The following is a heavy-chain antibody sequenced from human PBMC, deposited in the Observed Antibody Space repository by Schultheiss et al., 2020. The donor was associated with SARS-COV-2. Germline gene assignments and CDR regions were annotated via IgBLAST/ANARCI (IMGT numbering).Heavy chain of an antibody. V-gene: IGHV3-11*01. CDR2: ISSSGSTI. Sequence: GGSLRLSCAASGFTFSDYYMSWIRQAPGKGLEWVSYISSSGSTIYYADSVKGRFTISRDNAKNSLYLQMNSLRAEDTAVYYCARDGPDIVATENLGEFDYWGQGTLVTVSS. J-gene: IGHJ4*02. CDR1: GFTFSDYY. CDR3: ARDGPDIVATENLGEFDY. D-gene: IGHD5-12*01.